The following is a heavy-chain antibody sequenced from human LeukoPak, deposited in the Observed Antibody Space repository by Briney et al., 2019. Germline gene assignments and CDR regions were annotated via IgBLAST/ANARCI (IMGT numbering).Heavy chain of an antibody. CDR3: ARRGPRTGKEAYYYGMDV. V-gene: IGHV3-7*01. CDR2: IKEDGSET. Sequence: GSLRLSCAASGFTFKKYWMNWVRQVPGKGLECLANIKEDGSETYYADSVKGRFTISRDNAKNSLYLQMNSLRAEDTAVYYCARRGPRTGKEAYYYGMDVWGQGTTVTVSS. D-gene: IGHD1-1*01. J-gene: IGHJ6*02. CDR1: GFTFKKYW.